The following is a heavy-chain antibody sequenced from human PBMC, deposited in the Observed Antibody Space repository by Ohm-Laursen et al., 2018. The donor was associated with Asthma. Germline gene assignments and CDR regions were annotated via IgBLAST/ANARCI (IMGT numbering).Heavy chain of an antibody. J-gene: IGHJ3*02. CDR2: ISSAEIYK. D-gene: IGHD2-21*02. Sequence: SLRLSCTASGFTFSIYALHWVRQAPGKGLEWVAIISSAEIYKNYANSVKGRFTISKDNSKNTLFLQMNSLRPDDTAVYYCARRDFSGGDTNAAFDIWSQGTMVAVSS. CDR1: GFTFSIYA. CDR3: ARRDFSGGDTNAAFDI. V-gene: IGHV3-30*04.